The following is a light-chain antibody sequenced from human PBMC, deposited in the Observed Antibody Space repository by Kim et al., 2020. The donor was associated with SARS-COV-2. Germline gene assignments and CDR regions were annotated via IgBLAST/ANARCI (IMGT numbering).Light chain of an antibody. V-gene: IGKV3-15*01. J-gene: IGKJ4*01. CDR3: QQYNDWPLIT. CDR2: GAS. Sequence: IVVTQSPATLSVSPGEGVTLSCRADQSVSNNLAWYQQQPGQAPRLLIHGASTRAAGIPARFSGSGSGTEFTLTISSLQSEDSAVYYCQQYNDWPLITFGGGTKVDIK. CDR1: QSVSNN.